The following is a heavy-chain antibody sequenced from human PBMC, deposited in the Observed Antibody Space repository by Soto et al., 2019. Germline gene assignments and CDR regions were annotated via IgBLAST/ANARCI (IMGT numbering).Heavy chain of an antibody. CDR1: GYTFTNYA. Sequence: ASVKVSCKASGYTFTNYAMHWVRQAPGQGLEWMGWINAGNGNTKYSQKFQGRVTITRDTSASTAYMELSSLRSEDTAVYYCARGITLPTPLDYWGQGTLVTVSS. J-gene: IGHJ4*02. D-gene: IGHD1-20*01. CDR2: INAGNGNT. CDR3: ARGITLPTPLDY. V-gene: IGHV1-3*01.